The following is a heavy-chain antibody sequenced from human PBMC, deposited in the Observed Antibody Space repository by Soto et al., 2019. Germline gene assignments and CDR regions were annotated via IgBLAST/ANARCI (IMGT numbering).Heavy chain of an antibody. CDR3: AKGSGYSSGWYY. Sequence: SLRLSCAASGSTFSSYAMSWVRQAPGKGLEWVSAISGSGGSTYYADSVKGRFTISRDNSKNTLYLQMNSLRAEDTAVYYCAKGSGYSSGWYYWGQGTLVTVSS. V-gene: IGHV3-23*01. D-gene: IGHD6-19*01. J-gene: IGHJ4*02. CDR1: GSTFSSYA. CDR2: ISGSGGST.